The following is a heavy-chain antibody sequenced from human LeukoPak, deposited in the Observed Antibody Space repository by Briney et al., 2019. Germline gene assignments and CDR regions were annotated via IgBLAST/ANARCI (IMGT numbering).Heavy chain of an antibody. CDR2: ISYDGSNK. CDR3: AKALTMVRGIIVDYFDQ. Sequence: GRSLRLSCGASGFXFSNYGIHWVRQAPGKGLEWLAVISYDGSNKYYADSVKGRFTLSRDNSKNTLYLQMNSLRAEDTAVYYCAKALTMVRGIIVDYFDQWGQGTLVTVSS. D-gene: IGHD3-10*01. V-gene: IGHV3-30*18. J-gene: IGHJ4*02. CDR1: GFXFSNYG.